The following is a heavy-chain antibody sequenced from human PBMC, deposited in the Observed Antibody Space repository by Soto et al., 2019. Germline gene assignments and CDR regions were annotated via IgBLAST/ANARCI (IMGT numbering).Heavy chain of an antibody. Sequence: QAQLVQSGADMKTPGDSVKVSCKASGFTFTMYGFSWVRQAPGQGLEWMGWISAYRGNTNYAPKFQDRVTMTTDTATSTANIELGSLRSDVTAMYYCASVVVYAAHETYDDSWGQGTLVIVSS. D-gene: IGHD2-8*02. V-gene: IGHV1-18*01. CDR2: ISAYRGNT. CDR1: GFTFTMYG. J-gene: IGHJ5*01. CDR3: ASVVVYAAHETYDDS.